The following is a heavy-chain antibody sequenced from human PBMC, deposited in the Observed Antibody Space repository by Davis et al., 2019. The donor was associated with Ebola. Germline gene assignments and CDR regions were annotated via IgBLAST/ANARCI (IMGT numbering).Heavy chain of an antibody. J-gene: IGHJ6*03. CDR3: AKTRYYYYMDV. V-gene: IGHV3-48*04. CDR2: ISSSSSTI. Sequence: GESLKISCAASGFTFSSYSMNWVRQAPGKGLEWVSYISSSSSTIYYADSVKGRFTISRDNAKNSLYLQMNSLRAEDTAVYYCAKTRYYYYMDVWGKGTTVTVSS. CDR1: GFTFSSYS.